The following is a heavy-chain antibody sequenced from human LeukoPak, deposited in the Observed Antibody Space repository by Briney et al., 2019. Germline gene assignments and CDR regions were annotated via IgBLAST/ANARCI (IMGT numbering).Heavy chain of an antibody. CDR3: ARRAGGYSHPYDY. CDR1: GFTFGDYA. CDR2: ITSSSSYI. D-gene: IGHD4-23*01. Sequence: GGSLRLSCTASGFTFGDYAMSWFRQAPGKGLEWVSSITSSSSYIYYADSVKGRFTISRHNAKNSLYLQMNSLRAEDTAVYYCARRAGGYSHPYDYWGQGILVTVSS. J-gene: IGHJ4*02. V-gene: IGHV3-21*04.